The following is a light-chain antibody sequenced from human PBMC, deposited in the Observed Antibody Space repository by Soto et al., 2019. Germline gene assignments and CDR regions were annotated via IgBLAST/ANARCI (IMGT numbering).Light chain of an antibody. CDR2: GAS. CDR1: QSVSSN. Sequence: IALTQSPATLSVSPGDTATLSCRANQSVSSNLAWYQQKPGQAPRLLIYGASTRATAIPARFSGSGSGTEFTLNITSLQSEDIAVYYCQQYDSWLVWTFGQGTKVEI. CDR3: QQYDSWLVWT. J-gene: IGKJ1*01. V-gene: IGKV3-15*01.